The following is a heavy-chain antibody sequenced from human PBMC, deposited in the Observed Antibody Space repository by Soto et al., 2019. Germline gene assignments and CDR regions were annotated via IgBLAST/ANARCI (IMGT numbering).Heavy chain of an antibody. CDR2: ISHDGSNQ. CDR1: GFTLRTSG. V-gene: IGHV3-30*18. D-gene: IGHD6-25*01. Sequence: QVQLVESGGGVVQPGGSLRLSCVASGFTLRTSGMHWVRQAPSKGLEWVAVISHDGSNQFYAESVKGRFTISRDNSKNMLYPQMNRLRAVDSAVYFCAKDSSAAFDYWGQGTVVTVSS. CDR3: AKDSSAAFDY. J-gene: IGHJ4*02.